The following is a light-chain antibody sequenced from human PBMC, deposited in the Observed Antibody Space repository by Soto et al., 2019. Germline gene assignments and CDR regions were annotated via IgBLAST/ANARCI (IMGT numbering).Light chain of an antibody. J-gene: IGKJ4*01. CDR2: AAS. CDR1: QSIGTY. CDR3: QQYYISPPT. V-gene: IGKV1-8*01. Sequence: AIRMTQSPSSFSASTGDRVTITCRASQSIGTYLAWYQQIPGRAPKLLIFAASTLQRGVPSRFSGSGSGTDFTLTISCLQYEDFVTYYCQQYYISPPTFGGGTKVEIK.